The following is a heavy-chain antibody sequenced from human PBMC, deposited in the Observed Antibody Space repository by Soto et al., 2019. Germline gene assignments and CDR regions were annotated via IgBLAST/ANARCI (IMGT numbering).Heavy chain of an antibody. CDR1: GGSISSYY. Sequence: SETLSLTCTVSGGSISSYYWSWIRQPPGKGLEWIGYIYYSGSTNYNPSLKSRVTISVDTSKNQFSLKLSSVTAADTAVYYCAGGRDDTTFDYWGQGTLVTVSS. J-gene: IGHJ4*02. V-gene: IGHV4-59*01. CDR2: IYYSGST. CDR3: AGGRDDTTFDY.